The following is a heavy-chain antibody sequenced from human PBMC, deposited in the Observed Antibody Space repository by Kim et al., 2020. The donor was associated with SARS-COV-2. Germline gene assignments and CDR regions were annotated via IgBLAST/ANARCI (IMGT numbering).Heavy chain of an antibody. CDR3: ARHGRTMVRGAAIDY. J-gene: IGHJ4*01. D-gene: IGHD3-10*01. CDR1: GGSISSSSYY. CDR2: IYYSGST. Sequence: SETLSLTCTVSGGSISSSSYYWGWIRQPPGKGLEWIGSIYYSGSTYYNPSLKSRVTISVDTSKNQFSLKLSSVTAADTAVYYCARHGRTMVRGAAIDYWG. V-gene: IGHV4-39*01.